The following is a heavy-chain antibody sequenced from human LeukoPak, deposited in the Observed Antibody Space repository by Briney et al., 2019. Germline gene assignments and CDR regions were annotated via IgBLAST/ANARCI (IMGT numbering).Heavy chain of an antibody. Sequence: SETLSLTCAVSGYSISSGYYWGWIRQPPGKGLEWIGSIYHSGSTYYNPSLKSRVTISVDTSKNQFSLKLSSVTAAGTAVYYCARQFHDYTKGIAGWFDPWGQGTLVTVSS. D-gene: IGHD4-11*01. CDR3: ARQFHDYTKGIAGWFDP. V-gene: IGHV4-38-2*01. CDR2: IYHSGST. CDR1: GYSISSGYY. J-gene: IGHJ5*02.